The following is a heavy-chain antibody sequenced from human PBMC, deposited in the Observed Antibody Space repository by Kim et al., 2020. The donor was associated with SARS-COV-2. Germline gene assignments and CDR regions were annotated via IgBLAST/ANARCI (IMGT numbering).Heavy chain of an antibody. CDR3: ARGLPWLEWELPRGFDY. CDR2: ISSSSSTI. J-gene: IGHJ4*02. V-gene: IGHV3-48*02. D-gene: IGHD1-26*01. CDR1: GFTFSSYS. Sequence: GGSLRLSCAASGFTFSSYSMNWVRQAPGKGLEWVSYISSSSSTIYYADSVKGRFTISRDNAKNSLYLQMNSLRDEDTAVYYCARGLPWLEWELPRGFDYWGQGTLVTVSS.